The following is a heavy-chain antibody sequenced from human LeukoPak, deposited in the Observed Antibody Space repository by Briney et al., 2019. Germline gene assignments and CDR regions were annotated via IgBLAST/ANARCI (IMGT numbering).Heavy chain of an antibody. D-gene: IGHD3-3*02. CDR1: GFILSNTY. J-gene: IGHJ4*02. CDR3: ASLARDY. CDR2: IHNDGST. V-gene: IGHV3-53*01. Sequence: SGGSLRLSCAASGFILSNTYMTWVRQAPGKELEWVSVIHNDGSTYYADSVKGRFTVSRDNSKNMLFLRMNSLRVEDTAVYFCASLARDYWGQGTLVSVSS.